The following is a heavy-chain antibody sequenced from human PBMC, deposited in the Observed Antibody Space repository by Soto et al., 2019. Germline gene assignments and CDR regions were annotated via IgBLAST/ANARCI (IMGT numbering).Heavy chain of an antibody. CDR3: ASPQYNWNNPFVY. CDR1: GVSLSGHY. CDR2: INHLGST. J-gene: IGHJ4*02. D-gene: IGHD1-20*01. V-gene: IGHV4-34*01. Sequence: QVQLQQWGAGLLKPSETLSLTCAVYGVSLSGHYWSWLRQPPGKGLSWIGEINHLGSTDYNPSLRSRVTIAVDTSKNQFSLRLTSVTAADTAVYYCASPQYNWNNPFVYWGQGTLVTVSS.